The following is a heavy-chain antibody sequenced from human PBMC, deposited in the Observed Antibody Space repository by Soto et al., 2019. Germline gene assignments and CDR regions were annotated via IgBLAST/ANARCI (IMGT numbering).Heavy chain of an antibody. CDR3: ARVWFSSGVDY. J-gene: IGHJ4*02. V-gene: IGHV4-31*03. CDR2: IYYSGST. Sequence: PSETLSLTCTVSGGSISSGGYYWSWIRQHPGKGLEWIGYIYYSGSTYYNPSLKSRVTISVDTSKNQFSLKLSSVTAADTAVYYCARVWFSSGVDYWGQGTLVTVSS. CDR1: GGSISSGGYY. D-gene: IGHD3-22*01.